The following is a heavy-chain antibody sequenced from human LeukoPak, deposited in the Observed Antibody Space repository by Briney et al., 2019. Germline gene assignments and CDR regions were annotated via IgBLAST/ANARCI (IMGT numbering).Heavy chain of an antibody. D-gene: IGHD3-10*02. CDR3: AELGITMIGGV. J-gene: IGHJ6*04. CDR1: GFTFDEYT. V-gene: IGHV3-9*01. Sequence: GGSLRLSCTASGFTFDEYTMHWVRQAPGKGLEWVSGISWKSGTIGYADSVKGRFTISRDNAKNSLYLQMNSLRAEDTAVYYCAELGITMIGGVWGKGTTVTISS. CDR2: ISWKSGTI.